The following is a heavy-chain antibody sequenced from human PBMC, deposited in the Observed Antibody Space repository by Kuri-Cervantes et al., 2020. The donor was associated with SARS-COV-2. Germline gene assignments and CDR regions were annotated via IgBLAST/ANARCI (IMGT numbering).Heavy chain of an antibody. J-gene: IGHJ4*02. V-gene: IGHV4-59*01. CDR2: IHYSGTT. Sequence: ETLKISCTVAGSFISSYNWSWIRQPTGKGLEWRGYIHYSGTTTYSPSLKSRLTISVDTPKNQFSLKVTSVTAADTAVYYCAKGSYDSSGYYFEDYWGQGTLVTVSS. CDR3: AKGSYDSSGYYFEDY. D-gene: IGHD3-22*01. CDR1: GSFISSYN.